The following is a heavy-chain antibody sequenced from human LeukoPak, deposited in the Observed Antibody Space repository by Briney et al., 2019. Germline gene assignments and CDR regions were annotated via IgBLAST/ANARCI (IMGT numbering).Heavy chain of an antibody. D-gene: IGHD5-12*01. V-gene: IGHV4-31*03. J-gene: IGHJ4*02. Sequence: PSETLSLTCTVSGGSISSGGYYWSWIRQHPGKGLEWIGYIYYSGSTYYNPSLKSRATISVDTSKNQFSLKLSSVTAADTAVYYCARGSPAAQWLSRRYFDYWGQGTLVTVSS. CDR2: IYYSGST. CDR3: ARGSPAAQWLSRRYFDY. CDR1: GGSISSGGYY.